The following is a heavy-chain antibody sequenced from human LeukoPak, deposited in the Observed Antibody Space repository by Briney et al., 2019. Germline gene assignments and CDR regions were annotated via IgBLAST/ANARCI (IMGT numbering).Heavy chain of an antibody. J-gene: IGHJ4*02. V-gene: IGHV3-43*02. D-gene: IGHD3-22*01. CDR2: ISGEGGST. CDR1: GLTLDDYA. Sequence: PGGSLRLSCAASGLTLDDYAMHWVRQAPGKGMEWVSLISGEGGSTYYADSVKGRFTISRDNSKNSLYLQMNSLRTEDTALYYCAKDYYDSSGYDYLPGGWGQGTLVTVSS. CDR3: AKDYYDSSGYDYLPGG.